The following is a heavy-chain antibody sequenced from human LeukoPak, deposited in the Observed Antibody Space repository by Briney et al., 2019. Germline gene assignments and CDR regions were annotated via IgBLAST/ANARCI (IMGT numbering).Heavy chain of an antibody. CDR1: GFTFSSYS. CDR3: ARDSDYGDYVWAFDI. Sequence: TGGSLRLSCAASGFTFSSYSMNWVRQAPGKGLEWVSSISSSSSYIYYADSVKGRFTISRDNAKNSLYLQMNSLRAEDTAVYYCARDSDYGDYVWAFDIWGQGTMVTVSS. V-gene: IGHV3-21*01. CDR2: ISSSSSYI. J-gene: IGHJ3*02. D-gene: IGHD4-17*01.